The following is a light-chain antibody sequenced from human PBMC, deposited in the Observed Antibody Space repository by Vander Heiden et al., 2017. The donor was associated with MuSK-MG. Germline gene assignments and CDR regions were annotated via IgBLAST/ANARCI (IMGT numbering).Light chain of an antibody. V-gene: IGKV1-8*01. J-gene: IGKJ1*01. Sequence: AIRMTQSPSSLSASTGDRVTITCRASQGISSYLAWYQQKPGKAPKLLIYAASTFLSGVPSTFSGSGSGTDFTLTISCLQSEDFATYYCRQEYSYPRTFGQGTKVEIK. CDR3: RQEYSYPRT. CDR1: QGISSY. CDR2: AAS.